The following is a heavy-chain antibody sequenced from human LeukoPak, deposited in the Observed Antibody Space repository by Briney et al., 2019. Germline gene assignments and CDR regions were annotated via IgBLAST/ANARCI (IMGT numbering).Heavy chain of an antibody. CDR1: GFTSSSHW. CDR2: IRGDENEI. CDR3: ARGHVPGSTRHWDF. V-gene: IGHV3-74*01. J-gene: IGHJ4*02. Sequence: GESLRLSCEASGFTSSSHWMHWVRQVPGKGLVWVARIRGDENEIDYADSVKGRFTISRDNAKNTLYLQMNSLRAEDTAVYFCARGHVPGSTRHWDFWGQGTLVTVSS. D-gene: IGHD3-10*01.